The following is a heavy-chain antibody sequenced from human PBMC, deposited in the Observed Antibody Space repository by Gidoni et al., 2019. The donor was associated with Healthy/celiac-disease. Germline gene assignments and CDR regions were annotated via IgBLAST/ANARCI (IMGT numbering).Heavy chain of an antibody. CDR1: GFIFSSYS. D-gene: IGHD6-6*01. J-gene: IGHJ4*02. Sequence: EVQLVESGGGLVTPGGSLRLSCAASGFIFSSYSMNWVRQAPGKGLEWVSSISSSSSYIYYADSVKGRCTIYRDNAKNSLYLQMNSLRADDTAVYYCAREAIAALGYWGKGTLVTVSS. CDR2: ISSSSSYI. CDR3: AREAIAALGY. V-gene: IGHV3-21*01.